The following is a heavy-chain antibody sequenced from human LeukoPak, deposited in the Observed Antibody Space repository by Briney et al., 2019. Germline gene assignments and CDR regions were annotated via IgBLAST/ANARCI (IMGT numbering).Heavy chain of an antibody. CDR3: ARVVNYYDSSGYFDY. D-gene: IGHD3-22*01. Sequence: GASVKVSCKASGYTFSNYDFSWVRQAPGQGLEWMGGIIPIFGTANYAQKFQGRVTITTDESTSTAYMELSSLRSEDTAVYYCARVVNYYDSSGYFDYWGQGTLVTVSS. CDR1: GYTFSNYD. CDR2: IIPIFGTA. J-gene: IGHJ4*02. V-gene: IGHV1-69*05.